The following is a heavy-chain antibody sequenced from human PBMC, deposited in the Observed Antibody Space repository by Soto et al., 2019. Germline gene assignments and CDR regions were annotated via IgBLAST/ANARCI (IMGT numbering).Heavy chain of an antibody. CDR1: GFPFSHYW. V-gene: IGHV3-74*01. J-gene: IGHJ4*02. CDR2: INPAGTIT. CDR3: ALTIVVVPAARWYYFDY. Sequence: GGSLRLSCAASGFPFSHYWMHWVRQTPGKGLVWVSRINPAGTITNYADSVEGRFTISRDNADSALFLQMNSLRAEDTAVYYCALTIVVVPAARWYYFDYWGQGTLVTVSS. D-gene: IGHD2-2*01.